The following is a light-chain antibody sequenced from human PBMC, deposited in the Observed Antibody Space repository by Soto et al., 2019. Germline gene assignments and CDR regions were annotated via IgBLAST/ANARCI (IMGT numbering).Light chain of an antibody. Sequence: EIVLPQSPATLSVSPGEGATLSCRASERLVFNLSWYQQKPGQSPRLLIYDVSTRAAGIPPRFSGSGSGSETEFTLTISSLQSEDFAVYYCQQSNNWPLTFGGGTRVE. CDR2: DVS. CDR3: QQSNNWPLT. V-gene: IGKV3-15*01. CDR1: ERLVFN. J-gene: IGKJ4*01.